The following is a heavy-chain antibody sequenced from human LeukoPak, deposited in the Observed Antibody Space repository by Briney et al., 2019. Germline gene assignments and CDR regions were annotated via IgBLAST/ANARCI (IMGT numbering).Heavy chain of an antibody. D-gene: IGHD2-2*01. V-gene: IGHV3-48*03. CDR1: GFTFSSYE. J-gene: IGHJ6*02. CDR2: ISSSGSTI. Sequence: GRSLRLSCAASGFTFSSYEMYWVRQAPGKGLEWVSYISSSGSTIYYADSVKGRFTISRDNAKNSLYLQMNSLRAEDTAVYYCARGGYCSSTSCYENYYYGMDVWGQGTTVTVSS. CDR3: ARGGYCSSTSCYENYYYGMDV.